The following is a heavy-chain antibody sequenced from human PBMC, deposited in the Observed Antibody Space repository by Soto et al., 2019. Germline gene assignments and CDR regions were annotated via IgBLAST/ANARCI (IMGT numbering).Heavy chain of an antibody. CDR2: IWTGGTT. Sequence: EVQLVDSGGGLIQPGGSLRLSCAASGFSVSNNYMSWVRQAPGKGLEWVSVIWTGGTTAYADSVKGRFTISRDTSKNTLYLQMNSLKTEDTAVYYCTTNPGDYWGQGTLVTVSS. V-gene: IGHV3-53*01. J-gene: IGHJ4*02. CDR1: GFSVSNNY. CDR3: TTNPGDY.